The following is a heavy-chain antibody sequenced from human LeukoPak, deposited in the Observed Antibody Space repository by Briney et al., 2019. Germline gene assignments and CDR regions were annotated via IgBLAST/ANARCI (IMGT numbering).Heavy chain of an antibody. CDR1: GFIFSAYA. D-gene: IGHD3-10*01. J-gene: IGHJ4*02. V-gene: IGHV3-23*01. Sequence: PGGSLRPSCAASGFIFSAYAMSWVRQAPGRGLEWVSTISSSGENTYFADSVKGRFTISRDNSKNTLFLQMNSLRVEDTAVYYCAKAPRRFRGIIITPLYYFDYWGQGTLVTVSS. CDR2: ISSSGENT. CDR3: AKAPRRFRGIIITPLYYFDY.